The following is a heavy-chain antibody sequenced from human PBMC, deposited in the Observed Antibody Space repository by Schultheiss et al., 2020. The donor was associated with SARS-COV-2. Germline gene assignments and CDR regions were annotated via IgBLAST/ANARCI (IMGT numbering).Heavy chain of an antibody. CDR1: GASFSSYY. Sequence: SETLSLTCAVYGASFSSYYWSWIHQPPGKGLEWIGEINHSGSTNYNPSLKSRVTISVDTSKNQFSLKLSAVTAADTAVYYCARGLHTAMVYWYFDLWGRGTLVTVSS. CDR2: INHSGST. J-gene: IGHJ2*01. V-gene: IGHV4-34*01. CDR3: ARGLHTAMVYWYFDL. D-gene: IGHD5-18*01.